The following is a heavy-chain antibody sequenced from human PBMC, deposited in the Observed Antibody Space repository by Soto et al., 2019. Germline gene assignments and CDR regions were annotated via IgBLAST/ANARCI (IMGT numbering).Heavy chain of an antibody. Sequence: QVQLVESGGGVIQAGRSLRLSCAASGFTFSSYGMHWVRQAPGKGLEWVAVISYDGSNKYYADSVKGRFTISRDNSKNTLYLQMNSLRAEDTAVYYCAKDQTTVTTPPFDYWGQGTLVTVSS. V-gene: IGHV3-30*18. CDR2: ISYDGSNK. J-gene: IGHJ4*02. CDR3: AKDQTTVTTPPFDY. D-gene: IGHD4-17*01. CDR1: GFTFSSYG.